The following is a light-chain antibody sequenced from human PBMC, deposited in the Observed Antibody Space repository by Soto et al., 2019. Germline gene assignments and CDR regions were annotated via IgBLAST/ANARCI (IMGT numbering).Light chain of an antibody. V-gene: IGKV1-39*01. CDR2: GAS. CDR3: QQSYTTPWT. J-gene: IGKJ1*01. Sequence: DIQMTQSPSSLSASVGGRVTIRCRASETIKVYLNWYQHKPGKAPNLLIFGASNLRGGVPSRFTGSGAGTDFTLTIDSLQPEDFATYYCQQSYTTPWTFGLGTKVEIK. CDR1: ETIKVY.